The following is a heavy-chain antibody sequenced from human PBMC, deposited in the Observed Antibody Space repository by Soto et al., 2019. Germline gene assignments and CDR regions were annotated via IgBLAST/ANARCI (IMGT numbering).Heavy chain of an antibody. Sequence: QVQLVQSGAEVKKPGASVKVSCKASGYTFTTYFMHWVRQAPGQGLEWMGIINPSGGRKTYAQKFQGRVTMTRDTSTRTVYMEMSSMRSDDTAVYYCARDQVGSGWSGLDYWGQGTLVTVSS. CDR2: INPSGGRK. D-gene: IGHD6-19*01. CDR1: GYTFTTYF. CDR3: ARDQVGSGWSGLDY. V-gene: IGHV1-46*01. J-gene: IGHJ4*02.